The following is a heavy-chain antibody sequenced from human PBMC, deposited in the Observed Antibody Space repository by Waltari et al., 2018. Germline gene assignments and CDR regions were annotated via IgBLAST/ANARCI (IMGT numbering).Heavy chain of an antibody. D-gene: IGHD1-26*01. CDR1: GYTLTELS. CDR3: ARDALEWELEVNYYYYMDV. J-gene: IGHJ6*03. V-gene: IGHV1-24*01. CDR2: VDPEDGET. Sequence: QVQLVQSGAEVKKPGASVKVSCKVSGYTLTELSMHWVRQAPGKGLEWMGGVDPEDGETIYAQKFQGRVTMTEDTSTDTAYMELSSLRSEDTAVYYCARDALEWELEVNYYYYMDVWGKGTTVTVSS.